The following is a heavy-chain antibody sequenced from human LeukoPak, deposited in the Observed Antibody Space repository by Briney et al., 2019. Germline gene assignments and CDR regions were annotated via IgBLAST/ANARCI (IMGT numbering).Heavy chain of an antibody. V-gene: IGHV1-2*02. Sequence: GASVKVSCKASGYTFTSYGISWVRQAPGQGLEWMGWINPNSGGTNYAQKFQGRVTMTRDTSISTAYMELSRLTSDDTAIYYCARADRLHGGPYLIGPWGQGTLVTVSS. D-gene: IGHD2-21*01. CDR3: ARADRLHGGPYLIGP. CDR1: GYTFTSYG. CDR2: INPNSGGT. J-gene: IGHJ5*02.